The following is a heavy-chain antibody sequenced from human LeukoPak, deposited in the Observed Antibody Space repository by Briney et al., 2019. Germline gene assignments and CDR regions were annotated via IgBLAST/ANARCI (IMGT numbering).Heavy chain of an antibody. CDR2: ISSSGSTI. J-gene: IGHJ5*02. D-gene: IGHD4-17*01. V-gene: IGHV3-48*03. CDR3: ARAYLHDYGDYQWFDP. Sequence: PGGSLRLSCAASGFTFSSYEMNWVRQAPGKGLEWVSYISSSGSTIYYADSVKGRSTISRDNAKNSLYLQMNSLRAEDTAVYYCARAYLHDYGDYQWFDPWGQGTLVTVSS. CDR1: GFTFSSYE.